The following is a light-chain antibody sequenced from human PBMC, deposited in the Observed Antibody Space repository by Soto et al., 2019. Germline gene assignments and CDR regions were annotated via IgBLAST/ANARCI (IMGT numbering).Light chain of an antibody. J-gene: IGKJ2*01. CDR1: QTISSW. CDR2: DAS. V-gene: IGKV1-5*01. CDR3: QQYNSYSYT. Sequence: DIQMTQSPSTLSASVGDRVTITCRASQTISSWLAWYQQKPGTAPKLLIYDASSLESGVPSRFSGSRSGTEFTLTISSLQPDDFATYYCQQYNSYSYTFGKGTKLAIK.